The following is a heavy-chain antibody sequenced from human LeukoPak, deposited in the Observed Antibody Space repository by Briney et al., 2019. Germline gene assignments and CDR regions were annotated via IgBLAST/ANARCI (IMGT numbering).Heavy chain of an antibody. V-gene: IGHV3-21*01. CDR2: ISSSSSYI. CDR3: ARDVGYCISTSCYENYFDY. D-gene: IGHD2-2*01. J-gene: IGHJ4*02. Sequence: PGGSLRLSCAASGFTFSSYSINWVRQAPGKGLEWVSSISSSSSYIYYADSVKGRFTISRDNAKNSLYLQMNSLRAEDTAVYYCARDVGYCISTSCYENYFDYWGQGTLVTVSA. CDR1: GFTFSSYS.